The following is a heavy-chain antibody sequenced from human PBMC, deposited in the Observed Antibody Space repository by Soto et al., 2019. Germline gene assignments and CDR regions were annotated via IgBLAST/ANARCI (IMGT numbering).Heavy chain of an antibody. J-gene: IGHJ5*02. Sequence: SVKVSCKASGGTFSSYTISWVRQAPGQGLEWMGRIIPILGIANYAQKFQGRVTITADKSTSTAYMELSSLRSEDTAVYYCAILRYFDWLSPGFDPWGQGTLVTVSS. D-gene: IGHD3-9*01. CDR3: AILRYFDWLSPGFDP. CDR2: IIPILGIA. V-gene: IGHV1-69*02. CDR1: GGTFSSYT.